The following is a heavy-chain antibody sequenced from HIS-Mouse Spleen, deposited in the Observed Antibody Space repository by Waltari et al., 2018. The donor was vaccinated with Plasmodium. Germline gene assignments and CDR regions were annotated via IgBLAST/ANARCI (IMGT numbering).Heavy chain of an antibody. J-gene: IGHJ3*02. CDR2: ISAYNGNT. D-gene: IGHD6-19*01. CDR1: GYTFTRYG. CDR3: ARGSAGDAFDI. V-gene: IGHV1-18*01. Sequence: QVQLVQSGTDMKKPGASVTVSCKASGYTFTRYGINWVRQAPGQGLEWMGWISAYNGNTNYAQKLQGRVTMTTDTSTSTAYMQLRSLRSDDTAVYYCARGSAGDAFDIWGQGTMVTVSS.